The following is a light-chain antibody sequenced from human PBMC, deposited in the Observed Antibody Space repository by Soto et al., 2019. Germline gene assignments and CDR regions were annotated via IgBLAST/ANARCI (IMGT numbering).Light chain of an antibody. J-gene: IGKJ4*01. Sequence: EIVMTQSPDTLSVSPGERATLSCRASQSIRGSLAWYQQKPGQAPRLLIYDASTGATGIPDRFSASGSGTEFNLTISSLQSEDFAVYYCQPYNKWPLSFGGGTKVELK. V-gene: IGKV3-15*01. CDR3: QPYNKWPLS. CDR1: QSIRGS. CDR2: DAS.